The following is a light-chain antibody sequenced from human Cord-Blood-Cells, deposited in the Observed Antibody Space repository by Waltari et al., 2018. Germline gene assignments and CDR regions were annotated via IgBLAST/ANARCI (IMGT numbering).Light chain of an antibody. CDR2: RNK. J-gene: IGLJ3*02. V-gene: IGLV1-47*01. CDR3: AAWDDSLSGWV. CDR1: SSTIGSNY. Sequence: QSVLTQPPSASGTPGQRVTISCSGCSSTIGSNYVYWYQQLPGTAPKLLIYRNKQRPSGVPDRFAGSKSGSSASLAISGLRSGDDADYYCAAWDDSLSGWVFGGGTKLTVL.